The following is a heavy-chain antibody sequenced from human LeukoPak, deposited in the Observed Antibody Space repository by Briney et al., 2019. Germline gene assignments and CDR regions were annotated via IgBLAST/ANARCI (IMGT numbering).Heavy chain of an antibody. Sequence: GGSLRLSCAASGFTFSNYPMGWVRQAPGKGLEWVSSISISGGSTYYVDSVKGRLTISRDKSKNTLYLQMNSLRAEDTAVYYCAKGRSDFDYWGQGTLVTVSS. CDR1: GFTFSNYP. CDR2: ISISGGST. V-gene: IGHV3-23*01. J-gene: IGHJ4*02. CDR3: AKGRSDFDY.